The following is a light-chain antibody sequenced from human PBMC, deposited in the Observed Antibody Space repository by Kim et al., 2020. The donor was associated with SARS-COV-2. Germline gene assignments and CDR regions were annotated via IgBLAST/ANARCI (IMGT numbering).Light chain of an antibody. CDR2: GKN. CDR1: SLRSYY. J-gene: IGLJ2*01. CDR3: NSRDSSGNHLRV. Sequence: LGQTVRITCQGDSLRSYYASWYQQEPGQAPVLVIYGKNNRRSGIPDRFSGSSSGNKASLTITGAQEEDEADYYCNSRDSSGNHLRVFGGGTKLTVL. V-gene: IGLV3-19*01.